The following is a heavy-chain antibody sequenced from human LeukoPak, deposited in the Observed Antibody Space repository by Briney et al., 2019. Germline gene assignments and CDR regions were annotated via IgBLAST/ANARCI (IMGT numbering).Heavy chain of an antibody. J-gene: IGHJ5*02. CDR3: AKGMMPDWFDP. V-gene: IGHV4-59*01. Sequence: PSETLSLTCNVSGVSPNNYYWTWVRQSPGKGLEWIGYIFDIGNTNYNPSLKSRATISLDRSKNQFSLRLNSVTAADTAVYYCAKGMMPDWFDPWGQGTLVTVST. CDR1: GVSPNNYY. D-gene: IGHD2-2*01. CDR2: IFDIGNT.